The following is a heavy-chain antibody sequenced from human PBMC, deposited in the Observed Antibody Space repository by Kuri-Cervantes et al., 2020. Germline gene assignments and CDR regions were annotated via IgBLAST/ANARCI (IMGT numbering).Heavy chain of an antibody. J-gene: IGHJ5*02. CDR1: GFTFDDYA. D-gene: IGHD2-2*01. V-gene: IGHV3-9*01. CDR2: ISWNSGSI. Sequence: SLRPSCAASGFTFDDYAMHWVRQAPGKGLEWVSGISWNSGSIGYADSVKGRFTISRDNAKNSLYLQMNSLRAEDTAVYYCARDAKYQLLFTSWGQGTLVNVSS. CDR3: ARDAKYQLLFTS.